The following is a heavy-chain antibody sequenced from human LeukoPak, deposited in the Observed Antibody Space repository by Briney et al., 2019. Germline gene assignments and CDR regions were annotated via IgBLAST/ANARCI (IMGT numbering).Heavy chain of an antibody. CDR2: IYYSGST. J-gene: IGHJ4*02. V-gene: IGHV4-59*08. CDR1: GDSISSYY. CDR3: ARHKSGAYQPQDS. D-gene: IGHD1-14*01. Sequence: SETLSLICTVSGDSISSYYWSWIRQSPGKGLEWIGYIYYSGSTYNPSLESRVTISVDTSKNQFSLKLSSVTAADTAVYYCARHKSGAYQPQDSWGQGTLVTVSS.